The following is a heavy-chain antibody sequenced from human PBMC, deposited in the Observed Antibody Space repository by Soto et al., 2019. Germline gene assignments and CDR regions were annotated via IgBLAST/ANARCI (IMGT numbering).Heavy chain of an antibody. J-gene: IGHJ4*02. CDR1: GFTFSSYW. D-gene: IGHD3-22*01. CDR3: ANLRDSSRKFFFDF. Sequence: PGESLKISCEVSGFTFSSYWIAWVRQMPGKGLEWMGMIYPGYSDTRYSPSFQGQLTFSADNPIKPPYLQGSPWKAADSPFYYCANLRDSSRKFFFDFWGQGPQVTVPS. CDR2: IYPGYSDT. V-gene: IGHV5-51*01.